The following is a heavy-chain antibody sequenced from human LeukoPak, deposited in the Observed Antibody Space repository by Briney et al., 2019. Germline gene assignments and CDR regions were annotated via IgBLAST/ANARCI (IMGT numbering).Heavy chain of an antibody. CDR2: IYYSGTT. CDR1: GGSISSTSYY. D-gene: IGHD3-10*01. Sequence: SETLSLTCTVSGGSISSTSYYWGWIRQPPGAGLEWIGSIYYSGTTYYNPSLKSRVTISLDTSQNQFSLRLTSVTAADTAVYYCASQLGYGLGTYYNKLFDYWGQGTLLTVSS. V-gene: IGHV4-39*01. J-gene: IGHJ4*02. CDR3: ASQLGYGLGTYYNKLFDY.